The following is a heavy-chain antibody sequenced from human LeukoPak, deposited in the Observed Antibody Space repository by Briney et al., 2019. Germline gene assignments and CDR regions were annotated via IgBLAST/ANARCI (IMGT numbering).Heavy chain of an antibody. J-gene: IGHJ5*02. Sequence: ASVKVSCKASGYTFTGYYMNWVRQAPGQGLEWMGWINPNSGDTNYAPKLQGRVTMTTDTSTNTAYMDLRSLRFDDTAVYYCARVFCGSTSCYNSFDPWGQGTQVTVSS. CDR3: ARVFCGSTSCYNSFDP. V-gene: IGHV1-2*02. D-gene: IGHD2-2*01. CDR2: INPNSGDT. CDR1: GYTFTGYY.